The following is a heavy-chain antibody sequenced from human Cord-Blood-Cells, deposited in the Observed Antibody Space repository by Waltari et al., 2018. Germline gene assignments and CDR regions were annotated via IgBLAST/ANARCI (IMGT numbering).Heavy chain of an antibody. Sequence: QVQLVQSGAEVKKPGSSVKVSCKASGGTFSSYAISWVRQAPGQGLEWMGAIIPIFGTANYAQKFQGRVTITADESTSTAYMELSSLRSDDSAVYYWARSIIGSPYYFDYWGQGTLVTVSS. D-gene: IGHD3-9*01. J-gene: IGHJ4*02. CDR3: ARSIIGSPYYFDY. CDR2: IIPIFGTA. CDR1: GGTFSSYA. V-gene: IGHV1-69*01.